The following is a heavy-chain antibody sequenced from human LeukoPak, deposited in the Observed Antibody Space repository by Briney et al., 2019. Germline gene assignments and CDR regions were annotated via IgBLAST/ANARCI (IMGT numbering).Heavy chain of an antibody. CDR3: ARAQYSGSCLDY. V-gene: IGHV4-59*12. CDR2: IYYSGST. D-gene: IGHD1-26*01. Sequence: SETLSLTCAVSGGSINNYFWTWMRQPPGKGLEWIGQIYYSGSTNYNPSLKSRVTISVDTSKNQFSLKVSSVSAADTAVHYCARAQYSGSCLDYWGQGTLVTVSS. CDR1: GGSINNYF. J-gene: IGHJ4*02.